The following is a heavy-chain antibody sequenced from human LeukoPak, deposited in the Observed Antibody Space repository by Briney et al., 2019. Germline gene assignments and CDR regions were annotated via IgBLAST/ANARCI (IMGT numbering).Heavy chain of an antibody. CDR1: GFTFSDYY. J-gene: IGHJ4*02. CDR2: MSSSGSTI. D-gene: IGHD6-13*01. V-gene: IGHV3-11*01. CDR3: ARVPLYSSSWYYFDY. Sequence: GGSLRLSCAASGFTFSDYYMSWIRQTPGKGLEWVSYMSSSGSTIYYADSVKGRFTISRDNAKNSPYLQMNSLRAEDTAVYYCARVPLYSSSWYYFDYWGQGTLVTVSS.